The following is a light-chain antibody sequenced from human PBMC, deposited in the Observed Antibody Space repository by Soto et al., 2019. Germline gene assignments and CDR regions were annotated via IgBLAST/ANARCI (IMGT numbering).Light chain of an antibody. V-gene: IGKV1-39*01. CDR3: QQSYSTPIT. CDR2: AAS. CDR1: QSISGY. J-gene: IGKJ5*01. Sequence: DIRMTQAPSSLSAYVGDRVTITCRASQSISGYLNWYQHKPGKAPNLLIYAASSLQSGVPSRFSGSGSGTDFTLTINSLHPEDFATYYCQQSYSTPITFAQRARLAIK.